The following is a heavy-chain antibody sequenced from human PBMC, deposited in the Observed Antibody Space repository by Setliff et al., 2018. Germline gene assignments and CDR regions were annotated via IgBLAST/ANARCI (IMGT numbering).Heavy chain of an antibody. CDR2: VSVSGDNT. J-gene: IGHJ4*02. CDR1: GFTYNNCW. D-gene: IGHD3-3*01. V-gene: IGHV3-23*01. Sequence: GGSLRLSCGASGFTYNNCWVSWVRQAPGKGLEWVSTVSVSGDNTYYTDSVKGRFTTSRDNSKNTVSLQMSSLRAEDTAIYFCAGQGPIFGSGLIPGFDQWGQGTMVTVSS. CDR3: AGQGPIFGSGLIPGFDQ.